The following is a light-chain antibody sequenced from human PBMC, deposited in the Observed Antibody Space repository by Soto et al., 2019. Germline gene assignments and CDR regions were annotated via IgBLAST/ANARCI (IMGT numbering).Light chain of an antibody. V-gene: IGKV1-39*01. CDR1: QDIATY. CDR2: AAS. Sequence: DIQMTQSPSSLSASVGKRVTITCQASQDIATYLNWYPQKPGRAPKLLIYAASRLQSGVPSRFSGSGSGTDFTLTISSLQPEDFATYYCQQSYSTPLTVGPGTKVAI. J-gene: IGKJ3*01. CDR3: QQSYSTPLT.